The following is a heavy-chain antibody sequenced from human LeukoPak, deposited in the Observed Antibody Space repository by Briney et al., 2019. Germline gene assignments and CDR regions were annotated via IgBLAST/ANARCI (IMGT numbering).Heavy chain of an antibody. Sequence: SETLSLTCTVSGGSISSYYWSWIRQPAGKGLEWIGRIYTSGSTNYNPSLKSRVTMSVDTSKNQFSLKLSSVTAADTAVYYCARRCLYGDYAPGAFDIWGQGTMVTVSS. V-gene: IGHV4-4*07. CDR2: IYTSGST. CDR1: GGSISSYY. D-gene: IGHD4-17*01. CDR3: ARRCLYGDYAPGAFDI. J-gene: IGHJ3*02.